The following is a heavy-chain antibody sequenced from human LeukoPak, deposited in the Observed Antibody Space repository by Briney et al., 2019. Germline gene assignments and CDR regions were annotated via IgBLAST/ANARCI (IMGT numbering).Heavy chain of an antibody. CDR1: GFTFSSYG. CDR3: ARDGEDDSSGYFPH. J-gene: IGHJ1*01. CDR2: IWYDGSNK. V-gene: IGHV3-33*01. Sequence: PGRSLRLSCAASGFTFSSYGMHWVRQAPGKGLEWVAVIWYDGSNKYYADSVKGRFTISRDNSKNTLYLQMNSLRAEDTAVYYCARDGEDDSSGYFPHWGQETLVTVSS. D-gene: IGHD3-22*01.